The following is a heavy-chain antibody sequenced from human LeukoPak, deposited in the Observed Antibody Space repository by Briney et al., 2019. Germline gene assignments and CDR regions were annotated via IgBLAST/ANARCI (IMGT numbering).Heavy chain of an antibody. Sequence: GGSLRLSCAASGFIFSIYNMNWVRQAPGKGLEWVSSINTRSSSSYYADSVKGRFTISRDNAKNSLYLQMNSLRAEDTAVYYCARDGAGTKGDWGQGTLVTVSS. CDR3: ARDGAGTKGD. J-gene: IGHJ4*02. CDR2: INTRSSSS. V-gene: IGHV3-21*01. D-gene: IGHD3-16*01. CDR1: GFIFSIYN.